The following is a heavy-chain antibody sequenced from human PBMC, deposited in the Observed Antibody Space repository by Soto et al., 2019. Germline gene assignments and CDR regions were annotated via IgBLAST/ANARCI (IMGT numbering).Heavy chain of an antibody. D-gene: IGHD3-22*01. V-gene: IGHV3-23*05. CDR2: IHKSGTRT. J-gene: IGHJ4*02. CDR3: AKEIDDYYDSSHNLDS. CDR1: GFTFASYA. Sequence: GGSLRLSCAASGFTFASYAMNWVRQAPGKRLEWVSTIHKSGTRTYYADSVKGRFTISRDNSKSILFLHMDTLGAEDTAVYYCAKEIDDYYDSSHNLDSWGQGTLVTVSS.